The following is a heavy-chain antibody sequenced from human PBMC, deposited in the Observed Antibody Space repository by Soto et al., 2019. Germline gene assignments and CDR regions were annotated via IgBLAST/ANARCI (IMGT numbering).Heavy chain of an antibody. CDR3: AREGSGSYYLASPYYYYGMDV. CDR2: ISSSGSTI. J-gene: IGHJ6*02. V-gene: IGHV3-11*01. Sequence: QVQLVESGGGLVKPGGSLRLSCAASGFTFSDYYMSWIRQAPGKGLEWVSYISSSGSTIYYADSVKGRFTISSDNAKNSLYLQMNRLRAEDTAVYYCAREGSGSYYLASPYYYYGMDVWGQGTTVTVSS. CDR1: GFTFSDYY. D-gene: IGHD3-10*01.